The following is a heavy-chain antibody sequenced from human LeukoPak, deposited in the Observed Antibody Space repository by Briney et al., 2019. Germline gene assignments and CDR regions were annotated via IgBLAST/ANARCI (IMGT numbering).Heavy chain of an antibody. CDR2: INTDESDT. Sequence: PGGSLRLSCAASGFTFSTYWMHWVRQAPGKGLVWVSRINTDESDTTYADSVKGRFTISRDNAKNTLYLQMNSLRAEDTAVYYCYGSGSYYDYYYYMDVWGKGTTVTVSS. V-gene: IGHV3-74*03. CDR1: GFTFSTYW. D-gene: IGHD3-10*01. J-gene: IGHJ6*03. CDR3: YGSGSYYDYYYYMDV.